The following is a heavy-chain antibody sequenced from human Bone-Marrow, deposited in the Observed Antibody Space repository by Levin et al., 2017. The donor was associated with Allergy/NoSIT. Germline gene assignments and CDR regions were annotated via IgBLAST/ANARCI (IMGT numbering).Heavy chain of an antibody. CDR2: IQQNGNEK. J-gene: IGHJ3*02. V-gene: IGHV3-7*01. CDR1: GFTVSAYW. CDR3: ARFDYRDYNDAFDI. Sequence: GASVKVSCAVSGFTVSAYWMSWVRQAPGKGLEWVANIQQNGNEKYYVDSVKGRFTISRDNAKNSLYLQMNSLRAEDTAVYYCARFDYRDYNDAFDIWGQGTMVTVSS. D-gene: IGHD4-17*01.